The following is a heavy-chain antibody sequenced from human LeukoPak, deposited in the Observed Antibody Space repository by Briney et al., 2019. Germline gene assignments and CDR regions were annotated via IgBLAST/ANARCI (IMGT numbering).Heavy chain of an antibody. J-gene: IGHJ4*02. CDR2: ISGSGGST. V-gene: IGHV3-23*01. CDR1: GFTFSSYA. D-gene: IGHD2-2*01. CDR3: AKDSAPTYIVVVPAAMEGGFDY. Sequence: GGSLRLSCAVSGFTFSSYAMSWVRQAPGKGLEWVSAISGSGGSTYYADSVKGRFTISRDNSKNTLYLQMNSLRAEDTAVYYCAKDSAPTYIVVVPAAMEGGFDYWGQGTLVTVSS.